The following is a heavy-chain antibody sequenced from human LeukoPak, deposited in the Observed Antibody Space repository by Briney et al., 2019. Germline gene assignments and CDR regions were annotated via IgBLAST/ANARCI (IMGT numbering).Heavy chain of an antibody. CDR1: GFTFSTYG. V-gene: IGHV3-23*01. J-gene: IGHJ6*02. CDR3: AKDTTTSSWYWSDYGMDV. D-gene: IGHD6-13*01. CDR2: ISASGGST. Sequence: GGSLRLSCAASGFTFSTYGTSWVRQAPGKGLEWVSGISASGGSTYYADSVKGRFTISRDNSKNTLYLQMNSLRAEDTAVYYCAKDTTTSSWYWSDYGMDVWGQGTTVTVSS.